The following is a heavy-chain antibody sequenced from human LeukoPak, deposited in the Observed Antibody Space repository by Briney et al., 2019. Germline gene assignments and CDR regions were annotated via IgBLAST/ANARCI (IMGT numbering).Heavy chain of an antibody. CDR3: VRDFKWDFDY. V-gene: IGHV3-7*05. D-gene: IGHD1-26*01. CDR1: GFNFRNYW. Sequence: PGGSLRLSCTGTGFNFRNYWMAWVRRPPGRGLECVANIKEDGSSKYYVASAKGRFTISRDNAKNFLFLEMNGLRAEDTAVYYCVRDFKWDFDYWGQGALVTVSS. J-gene: IGHJ4*02. CDR2: IKEDGSSK.